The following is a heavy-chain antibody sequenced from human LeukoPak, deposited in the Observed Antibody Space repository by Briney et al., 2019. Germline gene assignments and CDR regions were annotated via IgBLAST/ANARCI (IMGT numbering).Heavy chain of an antibody. V-gene: IGHV1-2*02. CDR3: ARPDYSNYVDY. Sequence: ASVRVSCKASGCTFTGYYMHWVRQAPGQGLEWMGWINPNSGGTNYAQKFQGRVTMTRDTSISTAYMELSRLRSDDTAVYYCARPDYSNYVDYWGQGTLVTVSS. J-gene: IGHJ4*02. D-gene: IGHD4-11*01. CDR1: GCTFTGYY. CDR2: INPNSGGT.